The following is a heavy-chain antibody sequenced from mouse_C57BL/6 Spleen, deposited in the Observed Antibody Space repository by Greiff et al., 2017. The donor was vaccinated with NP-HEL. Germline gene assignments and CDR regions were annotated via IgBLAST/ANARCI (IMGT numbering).Heavy chain of an antibody. CDR1: GYAFTNYL. D-gene: IGHD1-1*01. J-gene: IGHJ2*01. CDR3: ARSVGSSPLYFDY. Sequence: QVQLKESGAELVMPGTSVKVSCKASGYAFTNYLIEWVKQRPGQGLEWIGVINPGSGGTNSNEKFKGKATLTADKSSSTAYMQLSSLTSEDSAVYFCARSVGSSPLYFDYWGQGTTLTVSS. CDR2: INPGSGGT. V-gene: IGHV1-54*01.